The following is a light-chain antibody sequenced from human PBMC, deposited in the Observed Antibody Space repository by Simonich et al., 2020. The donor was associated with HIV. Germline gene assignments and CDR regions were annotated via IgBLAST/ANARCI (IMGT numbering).Light chain of an antibody. Sequence: AIQLTQSPSSLSASVGDRVTITCRASQGISSALAWYQQKPGKAPKLLIYDASSLESGVPSRFSGSGSGTDFTLTISSLQPDDFATYYCQQYNSYWWTFGQGTKVEIK. CDR2: DAS. V-gene: IGKV1-13*02. CDR3: QQYNSYWWT. J-gene: IGKJ1*01. CDR1: QGISSA.